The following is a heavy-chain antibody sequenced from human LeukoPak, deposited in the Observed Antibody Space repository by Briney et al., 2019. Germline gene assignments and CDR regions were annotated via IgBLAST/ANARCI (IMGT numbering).Heavy chain of an antibody. CDR1: GFTFSSYG. Sequence: GGSLRLSCAASGFTFSSYGMHWVRQAPGKGLEWVTVISYDGNNKYYADSVKGRFTISRDNSKNTLYLQMNSLRAEDTAVYYCASLAGSGSYSPAFDYWGQGTLVTVSS. V-gene: IGHV3-30*03. J-gene: IGHJ4*02. D-gene: IGHD3-10*01. CDR3: ASLAGSGSYSPAFDY. CDR2: ISYDGNNK.